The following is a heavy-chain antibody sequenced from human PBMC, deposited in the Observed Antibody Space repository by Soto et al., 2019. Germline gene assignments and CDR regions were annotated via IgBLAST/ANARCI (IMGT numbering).Heavy chain of an antibody. J-gene: IGHJ6*02. CDR3: ARDLTTSYDILTGYQTPYYYGMDV. V-gene: IGHV1-2*02. D-gene: IGHD3-9*01. CDR1: GYTFTGYY. Sequence: VDSVKVSCKASGYTFTGYYMHWVRQAPGQGLEWMGWINPNSGGTNYAQKFQGRVTMTRDTSISTAYMELSRLRSDDTAVYYCARDLTTSYDILTGYQTPYYYGMDVWGQGTTVTVSS. CDR2: INPNSGGT.